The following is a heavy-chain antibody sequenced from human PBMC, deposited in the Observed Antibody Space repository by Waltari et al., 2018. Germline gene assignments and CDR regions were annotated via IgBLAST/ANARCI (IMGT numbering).Heavy chain of an antibody. CDR3: ARVGFIAAAGTGNY. V-gene: IGHV3-21*01. CDR1: GFTFSSYS. D-gene: IGHD6-13*01. CDR2: ISSSSSYI. Sequence: EVQLVESGGGLVKPGGSLRLSCAAPGFTFSSYSMNWVRQAPGKGLEWVSSISSSSSYIYYADSVKGRFTIPRDNAKNSLYLQMNSLRAEDTAVYYCARVGFIAAAGTGNYWGQGTLVTVSS. J-gene: IGHJ4*02.